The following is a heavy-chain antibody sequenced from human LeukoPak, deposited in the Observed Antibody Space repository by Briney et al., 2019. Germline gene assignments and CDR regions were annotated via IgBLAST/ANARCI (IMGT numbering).Heavy chain of an antibody. CDR1: GFTFSSYW. Sequence: PGGSLRLSCAASGFTFSSYWMSWVRQAPGKGLEWVGNIKRDGSEKYYVDSVKGRFTISRDNADNSLYLQMNSLRAEDTAFYYCARARDYGSGKANAFDIWGQGTMVTVSS. V-gene: IGHV3-7*05. J-gene: IGHJ3*02. CDR2: IKRDGSEK. D-gene: IGHD3-10*01. CDR3: ARARDYGSGKANAFDI.